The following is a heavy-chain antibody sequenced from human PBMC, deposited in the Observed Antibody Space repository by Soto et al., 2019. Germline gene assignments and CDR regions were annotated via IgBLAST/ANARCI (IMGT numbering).Heavy chain of an antibody. Sequence: GASVKVSCKASGYTFTSYAMHWVRQAPGQRLEWMGWINAGNGNTKYSQKFQGRVTITRDTSASTAYMELRSLRSDDTAVYYCARDGILGTTQGSWFDPWGQGTLVTVSS. J-gene: IGHJ5*02. CDR1: GYTFTSYA. CDR2: INAGNGNT. D-gene: IGHD1-26*01. V-gene: IGHV1-3*01. CDR3: ARDGILGTTQGSWFDP.